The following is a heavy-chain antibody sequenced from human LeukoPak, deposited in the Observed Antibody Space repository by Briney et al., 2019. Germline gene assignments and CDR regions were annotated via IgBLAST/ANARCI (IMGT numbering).Heavy chain of an antibody. CDR1: GFTFSNYW. V-gene: IGHV3-74*01. J-gene: IGHJ4*02. D-gene: IGHD1-26*01. CDR3: AQVNVGVAY. Sequence: GGSLRLSCAASGFTFSNYWMHWVRQVPGKGLVWVSRINSDGSSTDYADSVKGRFTISRDNAKNTLYLQMNSLRAEDTAVYYCAQVNVGVAYWGQGTLVTVSS. CDR2: INSDGSST.